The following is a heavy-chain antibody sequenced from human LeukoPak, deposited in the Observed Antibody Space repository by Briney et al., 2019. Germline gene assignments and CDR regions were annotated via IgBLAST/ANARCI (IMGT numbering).Heavy chain of an antibody. CDR3: VKSGGYGLIDY. CDR2: IYYSGST. CDR1: GVSISGSYYY. J-gene: IGHJ4*02. Sequence: SETLSLTCAVSGVSISGSYYYWGWIRQPPGKGLERIGNIYYSGSTYYNASLQSRVTISIDTSKNQFSLRLNSVTAADTAMYFCVKSGGYGLIDYWGQGTLVTVSS. D-gene: IGHD1-26*01. V-gene: IGHV4-39*01.